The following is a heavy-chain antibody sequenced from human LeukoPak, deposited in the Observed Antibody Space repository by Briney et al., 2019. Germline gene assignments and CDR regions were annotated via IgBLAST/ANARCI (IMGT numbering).Heavy chain of an antibody. Sequence: ASETLSLTCTVSGGSISDSSYYWGWIRQPPGRGLEWIGNIYYRGNTFYSPSLKSRVTVSVDTSKNQFSLKLSSVTAADTAIYYCARQSTIAAAKIDPWGQGSLVTVSS. J-gene: IGHJ5*02. CDR2: IYYRGNT. CDR1: GGSISDSSYY. CDR3: ARQSTIAAAKIDP. D-gene: IGHD6-25*01. V-gene: IGHV4-39*01.